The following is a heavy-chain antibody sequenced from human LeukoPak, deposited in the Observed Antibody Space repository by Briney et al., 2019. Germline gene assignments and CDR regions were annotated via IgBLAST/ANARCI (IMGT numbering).Heavy chain of an antibody. CDR1: GGSISSYY. D-gene: IGHD2-15*01. Sequence: PETLSLTCTVSGGSISSYYWSWIRHPPGKGLEWIGYIYYSGSTNDNTSPKSRVTISVDTAKNHCSLKLSAVTVAGTAVDYCARESAGVPSDYWGEGTLVTVSS. CDR3: ARESAGVPSDY. J-gene: IGHJ4*02. CDR2: IYYSGST. V-gene: IGHV4-59*01.